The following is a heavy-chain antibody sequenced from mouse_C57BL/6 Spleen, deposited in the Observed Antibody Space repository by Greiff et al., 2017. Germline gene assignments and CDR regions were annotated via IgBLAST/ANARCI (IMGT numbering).Heavy chain of an antibody. V-gene: IGHV1-82*01. CDR1: GYAFSSSW. J-gene: IGHJ4*01. CDR2: IYPGDGGT. D-gene: IGHD2-4*01. Sequence: QVQLQQSGPELVKPGASVKISCKASGYAFSSSWMHWVKQRPGKGLEWIGRIYPGDGGTNYNGKFKGKATLTADKSSSTAYMQLSSLTSEDSAVYCCARSYYDNAMDYWGQGTSVTVSS. CDR3: ARSYYDNAMDY.